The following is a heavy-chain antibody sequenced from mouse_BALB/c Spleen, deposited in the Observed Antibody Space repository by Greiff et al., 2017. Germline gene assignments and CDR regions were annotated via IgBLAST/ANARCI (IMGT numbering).Heavy chain of an antibody. CDR3: TREGYDGYYDGFAY. D-gene: IGHD2-3*01. Sequence: QVQLQQSGAELVKPGASVKLSCKASVYTFTSYYLYWVKQRPGQGLEWIGEINPSNGGTNFHEKFKSKATLTVDKSSSTAYMQLSSLTSEDSAVYYCTREGYDGYYDGFAYWGQGTLVTVSA. CDR2: INPSNGGT. V-gene: IGHV1S81*02. J-gene: IGHJ3*01. CDR1: VYTFTSYY.